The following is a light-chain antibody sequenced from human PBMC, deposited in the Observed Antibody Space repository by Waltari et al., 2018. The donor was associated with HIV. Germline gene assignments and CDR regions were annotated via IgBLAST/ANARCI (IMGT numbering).Light chain of an antibody. CDR3: CSYGSSATFVV. Sequence: QSALTQPASVSGSPGQSITISCPETSSDVGTYTLASWYQQYTGKAPKLLVYEVTKRPSVVSSRVSGSKSGNTASLTSSDRQSEDEANYYCCSYGSSATFVVFGGGTRVTV. J-gene: IGLJ2*01. CDR1: SSDVGTYTL. CDR2: EVT. V-gene: IGLV2-23*02.